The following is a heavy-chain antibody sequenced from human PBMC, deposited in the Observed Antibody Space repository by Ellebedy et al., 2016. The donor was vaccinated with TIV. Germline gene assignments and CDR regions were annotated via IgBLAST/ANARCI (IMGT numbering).Heavy chain of an antibody. J-gene: IGHJ4*02. V-gene: IGHV3-30*04. CDR2: ISSDGRQT. CDR3: AKGRFSRGWNLGYYFDS. CDR1: GLTFGSSA. D-gene: IGHD6-19*01. Sequence: GGSLRLXXEVSGLTFGSSAMNWVRQAPGTGLNWIAGISSDGRQTYYADSVKGLFTVSRDNLKNTMYLQMDSLRPEGTSVYYCAKGRFSRGWNLGYYFDSWGQGTLVVVSS.